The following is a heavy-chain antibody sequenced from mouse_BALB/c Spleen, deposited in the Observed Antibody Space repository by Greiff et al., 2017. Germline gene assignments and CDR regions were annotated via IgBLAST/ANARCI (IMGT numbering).Heavy chain of an antibody. V-gene: IGHV14-3*02. CDR2: IDPANGNT. CDR3: ARGDYDEKVDY. Sequence: VQLQQSGAELVKPGASVKLSCTASGFNIKDTYMHWVKQRPEQGLEWIGRIDPANGNTKYDPKFQGKATITADTSSNTAYLQLSSLTSEDTAVYYYARGDYDEKVDYWGQGTTLTVSS. CDR1: GFNIKDTY. J-gene: IGHJ2*01. D-gene: IGHD2-4*01.